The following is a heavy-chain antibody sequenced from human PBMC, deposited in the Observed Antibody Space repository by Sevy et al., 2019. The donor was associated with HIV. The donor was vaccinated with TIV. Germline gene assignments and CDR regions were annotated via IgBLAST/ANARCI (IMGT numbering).Heavy chain of an antibody. D-gene: IGHD3-10*01. J-gene: IGHJ4*02. CDR2: VSGTGSST. Sequence: GSLRLSCAASGFTFSSYAMTWVRQAPGKGLEWVSTVSGTGSSTYYPDSVKGRFSISRDNSKNTLYLQMNSLRAEDTAVYYCAKALSGSGNYYFDNWGQGTLVTVSS. CDR3: AKALSGSGNYYFDN. CDR1: GFTFSSYA. V-gene: IGHV3-23*01.